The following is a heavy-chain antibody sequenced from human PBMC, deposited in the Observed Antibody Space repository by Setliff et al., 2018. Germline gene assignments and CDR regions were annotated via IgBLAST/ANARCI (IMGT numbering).Heavy chain of an antibody. V-gene: IGHV4-34*01. CDR3: ARGFDVCGGGACYTDGPYYFDY. CDR2: INHSGST. D-gene: IGHD2-21*02. Sequence: SETLSLTCAVYGGSFSDYYWSWIRQSPGKGLEWIGEINHSGSTNYNPSLKSRVTISVDTSKNQFSLTLSSVAAADTAVYYCARGFDVCGGGACYTDGPYYFDYWGLGTLVTVSS. CDR1: GGSFSDYY. J-gene: IGHJ4*02.